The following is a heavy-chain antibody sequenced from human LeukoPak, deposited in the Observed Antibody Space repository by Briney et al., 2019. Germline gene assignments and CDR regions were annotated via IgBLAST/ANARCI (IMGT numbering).Heavy chain of an antibody. CDR3: AHVDTAMDYFDY. D-gene: IGHD5-18*01. J-gene: IGHJ4*02. CDR2: IYWNDDK. V-gene: IGHV2-5*01. CDR1: GCSLSTSGVG. Sequence: ESGPTLVNPTQTLTLTCTFSGCSLSTSGVGVGWIHQPPGKALEWLALIYWNDDKRYSPSLKSRLTITKDTSKNQVVLTMTNMDPVDTATYYCAHVDTAMDYFDYWGQGTLVTVSS.